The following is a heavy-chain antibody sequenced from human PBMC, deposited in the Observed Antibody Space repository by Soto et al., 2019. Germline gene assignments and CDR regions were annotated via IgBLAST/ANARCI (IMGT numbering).Heavy chain of an antibody. CDR2: IRAYSGNT. D-gene: IGHD2-15*01. CDR1: GYTFTTFA. Sequence: QVQLVQSGGEVKKPGAAVKVSCKASGYTFTTFAIGWVRQAPGQGLEWMGWIRAYSGNTEYPEKLQGRVTMTIDTSTSTTYMELRSLRSDDTAVYYCARAFCSGGSCYLDYWGQGALVTVSS. J-gene: IGHJ4*02. V-gene: IGHV1-18*01. CDR3: ARAFCSGGSCYLDY.